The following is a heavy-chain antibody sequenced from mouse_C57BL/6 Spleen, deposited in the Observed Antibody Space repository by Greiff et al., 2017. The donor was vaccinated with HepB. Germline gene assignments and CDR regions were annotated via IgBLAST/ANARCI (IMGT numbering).Heavy chain of an antibody. V-gene: IGHV1-19*01. CDR3: ARNSITTVAPWYFDV. J-gene: IGHJ1*03. D-gene: IGHD1-1*01. CDR1: GYTFTDYY. Sequence: EVQLQQSGPVLVKPGASVKMSCKASGYTFTDYYMNWVKQSHGKSLEWIGVITPYNGGTSYNQKFKGKATLTVDKSSSTAYMELNSLTSEDSAVYYCARNSITTVAPWYFDVWGTGTTVTVSS. CDR2: ITPYNGGT.